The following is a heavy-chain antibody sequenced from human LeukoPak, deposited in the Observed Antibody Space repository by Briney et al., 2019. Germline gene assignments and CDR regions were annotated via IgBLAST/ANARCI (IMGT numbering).Heavy chain of an antibody. CDR2: ISYDGSSK. D-gene: IGHD2-15*01. CDR1: GFTFSSNG. J-gene: IGHJ5*02. CDR3: ARHRPRCSGGSCYRWFDP. Sequence: PGGSLRLSCVASGFTFSSNGMHWVRQAPGKGLEWVAAISYDGSSKYYADSVKGRFTISRENSKNTLYLQMNSLRAEDTAVYYCARHRPRCSGGSCYRWFDPWGQGTLVTVSS. V-gene: IGHV3-30*03.